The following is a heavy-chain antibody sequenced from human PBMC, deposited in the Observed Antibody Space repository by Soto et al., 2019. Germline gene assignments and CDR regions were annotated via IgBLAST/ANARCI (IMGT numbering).Heavy chain of an antibody. J-gene: IGHJ4*02. V-gene: IGHV3-74*01. Sequence: EVQLMESGGGLAQPGGSLRLSCAASGFTFSNYWMHWVRQDPGKGLMWVSRISRDGSTTNYVDSVKGRFTVSRDNAKNTLFLQMNSLRAEDTGVYFCARGLMAASTVTTGYWGQGTLVTVSS. CDR3: ARGLMAASTVTTGY. CDR1: GFTFSNYW. CDR2: ISRDGSTT. D-gene: IGHD4-17*01.